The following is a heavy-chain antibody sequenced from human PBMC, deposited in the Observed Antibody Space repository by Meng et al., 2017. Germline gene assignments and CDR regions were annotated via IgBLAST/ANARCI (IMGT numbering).Heavy chain of an antibody. Sequence: GESLKISCAASGFTVSSNYMSWVHQAPGKGLEWVSVIYSGGSTYYADSVKGRFTISRDNSKNTLYLQMNSLRAEDTAVYYCARESRDGYNSYWGQGTLVTVSS. CDR1: GFTVSSNY. CDR2: IYSGGST. CDR3: ARESRDGYNSY. V-gene: IGHV3-66*02. J-gene: IGHJ4*02. D-gene: IGHD5-24*01.